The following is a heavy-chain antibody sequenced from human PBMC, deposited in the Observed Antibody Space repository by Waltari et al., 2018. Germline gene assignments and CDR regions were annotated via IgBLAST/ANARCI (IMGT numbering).Heavy chain of an antibody. Sequence: QVQLQESGPGLVKPSETLSLTCTVSGGSISSYYWSWIRQTAGKGLEWIGRIYTSGSTYYKHARKSRVTMSVDTSTNQFSLRLSSVTAADPAVYYCASAAVDAFDIWGQGTMVTVSS. J-gene: IGHJ3*02. CDR2: IYTSGST. V-gene: IGHV4-4*07. D-gene: IGHD6-25*01. CDR3: ASAAVDAFDI. CDR1: GGSISSYY.